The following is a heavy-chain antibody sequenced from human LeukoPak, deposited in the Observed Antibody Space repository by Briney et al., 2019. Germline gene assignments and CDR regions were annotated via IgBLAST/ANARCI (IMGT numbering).Heavy chain of an antibody. J-gene: IGHJ4*02. Sequence: PSETLSLTCAVYGGSFSGYYWYWIRQPPGKGLEWIGEINHSGSTNYNPSLKSRVTISVDTSKNQLSLKLISVTAADTAVYYCARVPEYYDSSFFDSWGQGTLVTVSS. CDR1: GGSFSGYY. V-gene: IGHV4-34*01. CDR3: ARVPEYYDSSFFDS. CDR2: INHSGST. D-gene: IGHD3-22*01.